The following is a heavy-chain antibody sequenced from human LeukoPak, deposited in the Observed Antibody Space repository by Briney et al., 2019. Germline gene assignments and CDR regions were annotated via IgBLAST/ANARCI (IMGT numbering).Heavy chain of an antibody. CDR1: GFTFDDYA. J-gene: IGHJ4*02. V-gene: IGHV3-43D*03. CDR2: ISWDGGST. Sequence: GGSLRLSCAASGFTFDDYAMHWVRQAPGKGLEWVSLISWDGGSTYYADSVKGRFTIYRDNSKNSLYLQMNSLRAEDTALYYCAKDMGYSGSQGGFDYWGQGTLVTVSS. CDR3: AKDMGYSGSQGGFDY. D-gene: IGHD1-26*01.